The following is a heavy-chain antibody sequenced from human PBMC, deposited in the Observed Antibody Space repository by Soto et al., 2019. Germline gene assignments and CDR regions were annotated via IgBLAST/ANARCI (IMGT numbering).Heavy chain of an antibody. Sequence: QVQLVESGGGVVQPGRSLRLSCAASGFTFSSYGMHWVRQAPGKGLEWVAVISYDGSNKYYADSVKGRFTISRDNSKNTLYLQMNSLRAEDTAVYYCAKDRRRQGGGLGYFDYWGQGTLVTVSS. V-gene: IGHV3-30*18. J-gene: IGHJ4*02. CDR3: AKDRRRQGGGLGYFDY. D-gene: IGHD3-16*01. CDR2: ISYDGSNK. CDR1: GFTFSSYG.